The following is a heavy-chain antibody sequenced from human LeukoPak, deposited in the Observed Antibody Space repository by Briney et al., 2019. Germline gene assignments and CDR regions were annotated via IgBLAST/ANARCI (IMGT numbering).Heavy chain of an antibody. J-gene: IGHJ4*02. CDR2: ISRSGSNK. Sequence: GGSLRLACAASGFTFSSYEMNWVRQVPGKGLEWVSYISRSGSNKHYADSVKGRFSISRDNAKNSLFLQMNSLRAEDTAVYYCARDFGSTTVAPDYLDYWGQGTLVTVSS. CDR3: ARDFGSTTVAPDYLDY. CDR1: GFTFSSYE. V-gene: IGHV3-48*03. D-gene: IGHD4-17*01.